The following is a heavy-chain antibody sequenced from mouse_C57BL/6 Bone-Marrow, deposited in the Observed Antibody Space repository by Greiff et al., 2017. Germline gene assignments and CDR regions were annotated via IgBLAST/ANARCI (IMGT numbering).Heavy chain of an antibody. CDR1: GFTFSSSA. D-gene: IGHD6-1*01. J-gene: IGHJ3*01. Sequence: EVMLVESGGGLVKPGGSLKLSCAASGFTFSSSAMSWVRQTPEKRLEWVATISDGGSYTYYPDNVKGRFTLSRDNAKNNLYLQMSHLKSEDTAMYYCARGLTTLFAYWGQGTLVTVSA. V-gene: IGHV5-4*03. CDR3: ARGLTTLFAY. CDR2: ISDGGSYT.